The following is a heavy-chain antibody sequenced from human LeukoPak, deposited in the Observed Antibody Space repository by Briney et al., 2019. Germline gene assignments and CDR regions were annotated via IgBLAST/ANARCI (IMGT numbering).Heavy chain of an antibody. Sequence: PSETLSLTCTVSGGSISSGGYYWSWIRQHPGKGLEWFGYIYYSGSTYYNPSLKSRVTISVDTSKNQFSLKLSSVTAADTAVYYCARAGVVVPAAIDYWGQGTLVTVSS. CDR3: ARAGVVVPAAIDY. V-gene: IGHV4-31*03. CDR1: GGSISSGGYY. J-gene: IGHJ4*02. CDR2: IYYSGST. D-gene: IGHD2-2*01.